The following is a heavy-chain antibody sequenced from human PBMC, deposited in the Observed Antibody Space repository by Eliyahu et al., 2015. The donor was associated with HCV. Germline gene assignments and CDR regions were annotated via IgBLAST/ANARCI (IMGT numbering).Heavy chain of an antibody. CDR3: ARAAGQIDY. Sequence: LVKTSQTLSLTCTVSGGSISSGGYYWTWIRQHPGEALEWIGYIYFSGHTYYNPSLKSRVTISQDKSKNQFSLKLTSVTAADTAVYYCARAAGQIDYWGRGTLVTVSS. CDR2: IYFSGHT. V-gene: IGHV4-31*03. CDR1: GGSISSGGYY. J-gene: IGHJ4*02.